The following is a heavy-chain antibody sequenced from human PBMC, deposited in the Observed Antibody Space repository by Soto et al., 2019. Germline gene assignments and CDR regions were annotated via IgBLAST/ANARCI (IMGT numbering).Heavy chain of an antibody. V-gene: IGHV4-31*03. Sequence: QVQLQESGPGLVKPSQTLSLTCTVSGGSINSGGYCWSWIRQHPGKGLDWIGCISYGGSTSYNPSLXRXXTISVDTSKNHFSLKLTSVTAADTAVYYCSRGILVWGQGALITVSS. J-gene: IGHJ4*02. CDR2: ISYGGST. CDR1: GGSINSGGYC. D-gene: IGHD5-18*01. CDR3: SRGILV.